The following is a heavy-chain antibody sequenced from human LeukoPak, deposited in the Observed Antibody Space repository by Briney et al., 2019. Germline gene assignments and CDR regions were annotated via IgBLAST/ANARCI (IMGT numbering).Heavy chain of an antibody. D-gene: IGHD1-26*01. CDR1: GGTFSSYA. J-gene: IGHJ1*01. V-gene: IGHV1-69*13. Sequence: SVKVSCKASGGTFSSYAISWVRQAPGQGLEWMGGIIPIFGTANYAQKFQGRVTITADESTSAAYMELSSLRSEDTAVYYCARSGATPKYFQHWGQGTLVTVSS. CDR3: ARSGATPKYFQH. CDR2: IIPIFGTA.